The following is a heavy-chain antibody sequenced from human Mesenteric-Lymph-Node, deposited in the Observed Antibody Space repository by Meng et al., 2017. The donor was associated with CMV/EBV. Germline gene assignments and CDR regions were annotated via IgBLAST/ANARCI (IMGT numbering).Heavy chain of an antibody. Sequence: ESLKISCTVSGGSISSYYWSWIRQPPGKGLEWIGYIYYSGSTNYNPSLKSRVTMSVDTSKNQFSLKLSSVTAADTAVYYCARNGPYYYYGMDVWGQGTTVTVSS. V-gene: IGHV4-59*01. CDR2: IYYSGST. J-gene: IGHJ6*02. CDR3: ARNGPYYYYGMDV. CDR1: GGSISSYY.